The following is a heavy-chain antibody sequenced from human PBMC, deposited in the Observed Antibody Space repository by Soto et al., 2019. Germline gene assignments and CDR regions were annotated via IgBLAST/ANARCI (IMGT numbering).Heavy chain of an antibody. CDR1: GGSISSRGSLSGRSFY. CDR2: IYYSDGS. CDR3: ARLRKDIVVAGAARGFDP. D-gene: IGHD2-15*01. V-gene: IGHV4-39*01. Sequence: SETLSLTCTVPGGSISSRGSLSGRSFYWGWMRQPPGKGLEWIASIYYSDGSYYNPSLKSRVTISVDTSKNQFSLKLSSVTAADTAVYYCARLRKDIVVAGAARGFDPWGQGTLVTVSS. J-gene: IGHJ5*02.